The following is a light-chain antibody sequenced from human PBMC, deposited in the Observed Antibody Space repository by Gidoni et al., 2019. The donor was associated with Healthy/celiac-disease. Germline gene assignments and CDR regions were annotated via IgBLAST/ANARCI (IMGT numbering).Light chain of an antibody. CDR1: SSDVGCYNY. Sequence: QSALTQPASVYGSPGQSITISCTGTSSDVGCYNYVSWYQQHPGKAPKLMIYEVSNRPSGVSNRFSGSKSGNTASLTISGLQAEDEADYYCSSYTSSSKGVFGTGTKVTVL. V-gene: IGLV2-14*01. CDR2: EVS. CDR3: SSYTSSSKGV. J-gene: IGLJ1*01.